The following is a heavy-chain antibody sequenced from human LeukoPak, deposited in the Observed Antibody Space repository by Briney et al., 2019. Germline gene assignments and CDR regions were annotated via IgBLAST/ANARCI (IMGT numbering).Heavy chain of an antibody. J-gene: IGHJ4*02. CDR3: ARVPRVVDYFDY. Sequence: SETLSLTCTVSGGSISSSNYCWGWIRQPPGKGLEWIGSIYYSGSTYCNPSLKSRVTISVDTSKNQFSLKLSSATAADTAVYYCARVPRVVDYFDYWGQGTLVTVSS. D-gene: IGHD2-15*01. CDR2: IYYSGST. CDR1: GGSISSSNYC. V-gene: IGHV4-39*02.